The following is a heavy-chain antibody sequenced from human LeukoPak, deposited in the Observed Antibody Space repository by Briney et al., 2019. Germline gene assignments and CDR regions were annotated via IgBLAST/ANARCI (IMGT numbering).Heavy chain of an antibody. CDR2: ISWDGNIQ. V-gene: IGHV3-9*01. Sequence: SLRLSCLGSGFSLDDYVMHWVRQVPGRGPEWVSSISWDGNIQAYADSAKGRFTISRDNAKNSLFLQMNSLRAEDTALYYCIKDMGFDLLKDAFDLWGQGTMVTVSS. CDR3: IKDMGFDLLKDAFDL. CDR1: GFSLDDYV. J-gene: IGHJ3*01. D-gene: IGHD3-9*01.